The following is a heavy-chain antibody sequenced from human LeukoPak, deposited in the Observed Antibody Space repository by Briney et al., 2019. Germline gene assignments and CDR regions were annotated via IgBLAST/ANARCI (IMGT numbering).Heavy chain of an antibody. CDR1: GFTFSNYS. V-gene: IGHV3-48*01. D-gene: IGHD3-16*01. J-gene: IGHJ6*03. Sequence: GGSLRLSCAASGFTFSNYSMSWVRQAPGKGLEWASFISYSTSSIYYADSVKGRFTISRDNAKYSLYLQMNSLRAEDTAVYYCARALDYMDVWGKGATVTVSS. CDR3: ARALDYMDV. CDR2: ISYSTSSI.